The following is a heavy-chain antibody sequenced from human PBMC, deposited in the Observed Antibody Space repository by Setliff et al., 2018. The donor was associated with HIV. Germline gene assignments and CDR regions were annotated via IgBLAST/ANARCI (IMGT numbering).Heavy chain of an antibody. CDR3: ARDLYSSGCSWFDP. Sequence: SETLSLTCAVSGVSITSATYYWSWIRHSPGKGLEWIGYIDYSGSAFYNPSLKSRLTISRDTSKNQFSLRMKSVTAADTAVYYCARDLYSSGCSWFDPRGQGTLVTVSS. CDR2: IDYSGSA. D-gene: IGHD6-19*01. CDR1: GVSITSATYY. V-gene: IGHV4-31*11. J-gene: IGHJ5*02.